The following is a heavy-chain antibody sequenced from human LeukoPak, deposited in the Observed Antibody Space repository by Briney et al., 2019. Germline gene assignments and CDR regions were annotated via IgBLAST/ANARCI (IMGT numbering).Heavy chain of an antibody. CDR2: IKQDGSEK. J-gene: IGHJ6*02. CDR3: ARVNYYYYYGMDV. Sequence: GGSLRLSCAASGFTVSSYWMTWVHQAPGKGLEWVANIKQDGSEKYYVDSVEGRFTISRDNAKNSLYLQMNSLRVEDTALYYCARVNYYYYYGMDVWGQGTTVTVSS. V-gene: IGHV3-7*04. CDR1: GFTVSSYW.